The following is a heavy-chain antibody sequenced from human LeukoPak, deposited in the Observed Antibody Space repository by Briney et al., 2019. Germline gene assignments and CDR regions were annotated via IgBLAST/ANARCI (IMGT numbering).Heavy chain of an antibody. Sequence: GVFLRLSCAASGFTFSDYYMSWIRHAPGKGLEWVSYISSSGSTIYYSDSVKGRFTISRDNAKDSLYLQMNSLRAEDTAVYYCARDDGDSSGYYYGHWGQGTLVTVSS. D-gene: IGHD3-22*01. CDR1: GFTFSDYY. CDR2: ISSSGSTI. J-gene: IGHJ4*02. V-gene: IGHV3-11*04. CDR3: ARDDGDSSGYYYGH.